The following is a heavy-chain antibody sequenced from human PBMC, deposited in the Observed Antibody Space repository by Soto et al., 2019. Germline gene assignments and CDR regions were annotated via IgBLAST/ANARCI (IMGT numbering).Heavy chain of an antibody. CDR1: GYSISSSNW. Sequence: SVTLSLTCALSGYSISSSNWWGWIRHPPGQGLEWIGYIYYSGTTYYNPSLKSRVTMSVDTSKNQFSLKLTSLIALDTAVYYCARKEMQCPIDDWGEGTLVTVSS. CDR3: ARKEMQCPIDD. CDR2: IYYSGTT. J-gene: IGHJ4*02. V-gene: IGHV4-28*01.